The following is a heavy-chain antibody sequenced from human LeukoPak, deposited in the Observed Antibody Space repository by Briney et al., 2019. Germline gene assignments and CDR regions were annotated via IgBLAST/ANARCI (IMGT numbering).Heavy chain of an antibody. D-gene: IGHD3-9*01. CDR2: IYPGDSDT. V-gene: IGHV5-51*01. Sequence: GESLKISCKGSGYSFTRHWIGWVRQMPGKGLEWMGIIYPGDSDTRYSPSFQGQVTISADKSISTAYLQWSSLKASDTAMYFCARRKDYDILTGSSQYYFDYWGQGTLVTVPS. J-gene: IGHJ4*02. CDR3: ARRKDYDILTGSSQYYFDY. CDR1: GYSFTRHW.